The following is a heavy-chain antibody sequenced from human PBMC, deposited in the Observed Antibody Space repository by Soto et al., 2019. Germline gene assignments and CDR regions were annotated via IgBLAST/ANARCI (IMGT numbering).Heavy chain of an antibody. D-gene: IGHD3-22*01. CDR1: GGTFSSYA. J-gene: IGHJ3*02. CDR2: IIPIFGTA. Sequence: ASVKVSCKASGGTFSSYAISWVRQAPGQGLEWMGGIIPIFGTANYAQKFQGRVTITADESTSTAYMELSSLRSEDTAVYYCARAIDYYDSSGDAFDIWGQGTMVTVSS. V-gene: IGHV1-69*13. CDR3: ARAIDYYDSSGDAFDI.